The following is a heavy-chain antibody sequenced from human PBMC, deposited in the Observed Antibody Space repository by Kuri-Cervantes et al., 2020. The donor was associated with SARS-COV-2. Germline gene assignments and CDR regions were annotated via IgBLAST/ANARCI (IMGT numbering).Heavy chain of an antibody. Sequence: GSLRLSCAVYGGSLSGYYWSWIRQPQGKGLEWIGEINHSGSTNYNPSLKSRVTISVDTSKNQFSLKLSSVTAADTAVYYCARHRWFDPWGQGTLVTVSS. CDR2: INHSGST. CDR1: GGSLSGYY. V-gene: IGHV4-34*01. CDR3: ARHRWFDP. D-gene: IGHD1-14*01. J-gene: IGHJ5*02.